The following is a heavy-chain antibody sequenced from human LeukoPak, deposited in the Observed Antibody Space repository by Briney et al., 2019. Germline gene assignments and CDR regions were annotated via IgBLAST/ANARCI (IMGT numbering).Heavy chain of an antibody. V-gene: IGHV1-18*01. Sequence: ASVKVSCKTSGYTFSSYATSWVRQAPGQGLEWMGWISAYTGNTNYAQNFQGRVTMTTDTFTNTAYMELRSLRLDDTALYYCARGKKDYSDYDYWGQGTLVTVSS. J-gene: IGHJ4*02. CDR1: GYTFSSYA. CDR2: ISAYTGNT. CDR3: ARGKKDYSDYDY. D-gene: IGHD3-22*01.